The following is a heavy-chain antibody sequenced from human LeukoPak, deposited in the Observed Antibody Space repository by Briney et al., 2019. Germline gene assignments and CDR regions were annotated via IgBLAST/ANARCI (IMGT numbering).Heavy chain of an antibody. V-gene: IGHV3-7*01. CDR2: IKQDGSEK. CDR1: GFTFSSYW. D-gene: IGHD3-16*01. CDR3: ARSRYGDY. J-gene: IGHJ4*02. Sequence: GSLRLSCAASGFTFSSYWMIWVRQAPGKGPEWVANIKQDGSEKSYVDSVKGRFTISRDNAKNSLYLQINSLRAEDTAVYYCARSRYGDYWGRGTLVTVSS.